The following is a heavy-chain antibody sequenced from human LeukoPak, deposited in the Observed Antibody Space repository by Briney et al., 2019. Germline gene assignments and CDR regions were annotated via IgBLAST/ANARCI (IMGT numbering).Heavy chain of an antibody. CDR1: GFTFSNYW. D-gene: IGHD3-22*01. CDR2: INSDGSST. V-gene: IGHV3-74*01. Sequence: GGSLRLSCAASGFTFSNYWMHWVRQAPGKGLVWVSRINSDGSSTSFADSAKGRFTISRDNAKNTLYLQMNSLRAEDTAVYYCARAEVRTYYYDSSGSDDAFDIWGQGTMVNVSS. CDR3: ARAEVRTYYYDSSGSDDAFDI. J-gene: IGHJ3*02.